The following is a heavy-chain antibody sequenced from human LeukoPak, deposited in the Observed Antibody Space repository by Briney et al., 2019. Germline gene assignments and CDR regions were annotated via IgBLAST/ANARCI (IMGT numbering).Heavy chain of an antibody. V-gene: IGHV3-53*01. CDR2: IYSGGST. J-gene: IGHJ6*02. CDR3: ARGSDYYYGMDV. Sequence: SGGSLRLSCAASGFTVSSNYKSWVRQAPGKGLEWVSVIYSGGSTYYADSVKGRFTISRDNSKNTLYLQMNSLRAEDTAVYYCARGSDYYYGMDVCRQGTTVTVSS. CDR1: GFTVSSNY.